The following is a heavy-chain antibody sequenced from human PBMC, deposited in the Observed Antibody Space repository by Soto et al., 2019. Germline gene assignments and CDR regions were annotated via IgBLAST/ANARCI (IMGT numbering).Heavy chain of an antibody. CDR1: GYSFISYS. Sequence: QVQFVQAGAEVKKPGASVKVSFQASGYSFISYSVHWVRQAPGQRLEWMGYIDLVNDKTKYSQKLQGRLTFTKDTSASPAYMELGGLRAEDTPVYYCARSFNVAFDYWGQGTLVTVSS. CDR3: ARSFNVAFDY. D-gene: IGHD3-10*01. CDR2: IDLVNDKT. J-gene: IGHJ4*02. V-gene: IGHV1-3*01.